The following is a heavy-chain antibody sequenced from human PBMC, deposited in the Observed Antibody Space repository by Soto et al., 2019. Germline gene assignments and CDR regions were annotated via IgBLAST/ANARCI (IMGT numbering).Heavy chain of an antibody. J-gene: IGHJ4*02. CDR3: AKPRGYSYGYQILARPFDY. CDR2: ISGSGGST. D-gene: IGHD5-18*01. Sequence: GGSLRLSCAASGFTFSSYAMSWVRQAPGKGLEWVSAISGSGGSTYYADSVKGRFTISRDNSKNTLYLQMNSLRAEDTAVYYCAKPRGYSYGYQILARPFDYWGQGTLVTVSS. V-gene: IGHV3-23*01. CDR1: GFTFSSYA.